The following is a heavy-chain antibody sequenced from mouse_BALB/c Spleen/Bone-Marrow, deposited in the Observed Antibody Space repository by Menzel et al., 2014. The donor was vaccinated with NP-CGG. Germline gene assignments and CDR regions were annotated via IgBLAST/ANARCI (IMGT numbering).Heavy chain of an antibody. Sequence: SGPELVKPGASVKMSCKASGYAFTRYVIHWVRQKPGQGLDWIGYINPYNEGSKYNEKFKGEATLTSEKSSHTAYMELSSLTSDDSAVYYCARERDYGDYFDYWGQGTTLTVSS. V-gene: IGHV1-14*01. CDR2: INPYNEGS. J-gene: IGHJ2*01. CDR3: ARERDYGDYFDY. D-gene: IGHD1-1*01. CDR1: GYAFTRYV.